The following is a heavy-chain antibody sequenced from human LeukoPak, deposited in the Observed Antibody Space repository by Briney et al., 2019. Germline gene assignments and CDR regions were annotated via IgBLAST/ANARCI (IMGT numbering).Heavy chain of an antibody. CDR3: ARMGYFDWLSPFDY. V-gene: IGHV3-48*04. D-gene: IGHD3-9*01. CDR2: ISSSSSTI. Sequence: GGSLRLSCAASGFTFSSYSMNWVRQAPGKGLEWVSYISSSSSTIYYADSVKGRFTISRDNAKNSLYLQMNSLRAEDTAVYYCARMGYFDWLSPFDYWGQGTLVTVSS. CDR1: GFTFSSYS. J-gene: IGHJ4*02.